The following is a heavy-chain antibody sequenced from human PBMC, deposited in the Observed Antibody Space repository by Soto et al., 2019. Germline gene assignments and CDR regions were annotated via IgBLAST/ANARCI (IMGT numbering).Heavy chain of an antibody. J-gene: IGHJ3*02. Sequence: EVQLVESGGGLVQPGGSLRLSCAASGFTFSSYSMNWVRQAPGKGLEWVSYISSSSSTIYYADSVKGRFTISRDNAKNSLYLQMNSLRAEDTAVYYCARDRYDAFAIWGQGTMVTVSS. CDR3: ARDRYDAFAI. V-gene: IGHV3-48*01. CDR2: ISSSSSTI. CDR1: GFTFSSYS. D-gene: IGHD3-9*01.